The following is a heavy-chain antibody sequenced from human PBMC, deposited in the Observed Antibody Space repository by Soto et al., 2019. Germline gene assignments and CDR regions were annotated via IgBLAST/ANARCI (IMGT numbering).Heavy chain of an antibody. D-gene: IGHD2-21*02. CDR3: ASLPINALAYCGGDCSHWGFDP. V-gene: IGHV1-2*02. J-gene: IGHJ5*02. CDR2: INPNSGGT. CDR1: GYTFTGYY. Sequence: QVQLVQSGAEVKKPGASVKVSCKASGYTFTGYYMHWVRQAPGQGLEWMGWINPNSGGTNYAQKFQGRVTMTRDTSISTAYMELSRLRSDDTAVYYCASLPINALAYCGGDCSHWGFDPWGQGTLVTVSS.